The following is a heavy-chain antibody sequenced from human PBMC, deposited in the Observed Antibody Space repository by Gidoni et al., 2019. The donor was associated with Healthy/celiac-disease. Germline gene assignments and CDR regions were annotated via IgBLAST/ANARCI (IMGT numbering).Heavy chain of an antibody. J-gene: IGHJ3*02. D-gene: IGHD3-22*01. Sequence: QVQLQESGPGLVKPSETLSLTCNVSGGSISSYYWSWIRQPAGKGLEWIGRIYTSGSTNYNPSLKSRVTMSVDTSKNQFSLKLSSVTAADTAVYYCARDKVGYYDSSGYYSLDAFDIWGQGTMVTVSS. V-gene: IGHV4-4*07. CDR2: IYTSGST. CDR3: ARDKVGYYDSSGYYSLDAFDI. CDR1: GGSISSYY.